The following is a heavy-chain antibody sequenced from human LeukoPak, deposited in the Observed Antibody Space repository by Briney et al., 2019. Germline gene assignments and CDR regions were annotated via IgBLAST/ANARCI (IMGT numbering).Heavy chain of an antibody. D-gene: IGHD1-26*01. Sequence: GGSLRLSCAASGFTFSNYVMNWVRQAPGKGLEWVSAISGSGRSAYYADSVKGRFTISRDNSKNTLYLQMNSLRAVDTAVYYCASGSYENFDFDYWGQGTLVTVSS. J-gene: IGHJ4*02. CDR3: ASGSYENFDFDY. CDR2: ISGSGRSA. CDR1: GFTFSNYV. V-gene: IGHV3-23*01.